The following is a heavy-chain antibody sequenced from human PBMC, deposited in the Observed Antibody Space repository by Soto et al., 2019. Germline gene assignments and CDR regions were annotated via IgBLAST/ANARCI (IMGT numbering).Heavy chain of an antibody. V-gene: IGHV1-2*04. D-gene: IGHD6-6*01. CDR1: GYTFTGYY. Sequence: ASVKVSCKASGYTFTGYYMHWVRQALGQGLEWMGWINPNSGGTNYAQKFQGWVTMTRDTSISTAYMELSRLRSDDTAVYYCARDQEYRDDEILDDYYFMDVWGKGTTVTVSS. J-gene: IGHJ6*03. CDR2: INPNSGGT. CDR3: ARDQEYRDDEILDDYYFMDV.